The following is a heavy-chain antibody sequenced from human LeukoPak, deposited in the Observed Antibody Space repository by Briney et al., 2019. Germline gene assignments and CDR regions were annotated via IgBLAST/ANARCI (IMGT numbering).Heavy chain of an antibody. Sequence: GGSLRLSCAASGFTFSSYGMHWVRQAPGKGLEWVSAISGSGGSTYYADSVKGRFTISRDNSKNTLYLQMSSLTAADTAVYYCAKDRSIGTYYTFDHWGQGTLVTVSS. CDR3: AKDRSIGTYYTFDH. V-gene: IGHV3-23*01. D-gene: IGHD1-26*01. J-gene: IGHJ4*02. CDR1: GFTFSSYG. CDR2: ISGSGGST.